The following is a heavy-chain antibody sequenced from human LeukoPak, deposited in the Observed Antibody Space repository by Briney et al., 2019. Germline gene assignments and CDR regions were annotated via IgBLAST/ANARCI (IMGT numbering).Heavy chain of an antibody. CDR1: GYSISSGYY. D-gene: IGHD5-24*01. CDR3: ARRGMATIS. Sequence: SETLSLTCTVSGYSISSGYYWGWIRQPPGKGLEWIGSIYHSGSTYYNPSLKSRVTISVDTSKNQFSLKLSSVTAADTAVYYCARRGMATISWGQGTLVTVSS. J-gene: IGHJ4*02. CDR2: IYHSGST. V-gene: IGHV4-38-2*02.